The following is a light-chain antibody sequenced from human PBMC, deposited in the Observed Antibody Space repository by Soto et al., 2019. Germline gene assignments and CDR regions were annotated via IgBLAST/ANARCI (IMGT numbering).Light chain of an antibody. V-gene: IGLV1-40*01. CDR2: GNT. CDR3: QSYDNSLRGVV. J-gene: IGLJ2*01. CDR1: SSNIGAGYD. Sequence: QSVLTQPPSVSGAPGQRVTISCTGSSSNIGAGYDVHWYQHLPETAPKLLIYGNTNRPSGVPDRFSGSKSGTSASLAITGLQAEDEADYYCQSYDNSLRGVVFGGGTKVTVL.